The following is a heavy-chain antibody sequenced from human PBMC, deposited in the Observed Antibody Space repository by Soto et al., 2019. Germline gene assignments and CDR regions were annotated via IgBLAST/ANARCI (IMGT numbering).Heavy chain of an antibody. CDR3: ARRRDDYGDYRGYYYYYMDV. CDR2: IYYSGST. D-gene: IGHD4-17*01. Sequence: QVQLQESRPGLVKPSETLSLTCTVSGGSISSYYWSWIRQPPGKGLEWIGYIYYSGSTNYNPSLKSRVTISVDTSKNQFSLKLSSVTAADTAVYYCARRRDDYGDYRGYYYYYMDVWGKGTTVTVSS. V-gene: IGHV4-59*01. J-gene: IGHJ6*03. CDR1: GGSISSYY.